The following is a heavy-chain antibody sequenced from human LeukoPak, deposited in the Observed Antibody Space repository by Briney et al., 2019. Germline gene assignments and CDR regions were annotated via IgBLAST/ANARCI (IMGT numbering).Heavy chain of an antibody. Sequence: PGGSLRLSCAASGFTFSSYAMSWVRQAPGKGLEWVSAISGSGRSTYYADSVKGRFTISRDISQNTLYLQMNSLRAEDTALYYCAKGPYSYYFDYWGQGTLVTVSS. CDR3: AKGPYSYYFDY. D-gene: IGHD2-21*01. J-gene: IGHJ4*02. CDR2: ISGSGRST. V-gene: IGHV3-23*01. CDR1: GFTFSSYA.